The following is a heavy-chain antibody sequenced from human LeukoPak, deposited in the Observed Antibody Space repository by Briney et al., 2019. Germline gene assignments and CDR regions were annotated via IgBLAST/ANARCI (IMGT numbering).Heavy chain of an antibody. D-gene: IGHD3-10*01. Sequence: SETLSLTCTVYGGSFSGYYCTWIRQPPGKGLEWIGEINQSGGTNYNPSLKSRVTISVDTSKNQFSLQLTSVTAADTAVYFCARGALFGSAPLDYWGQGTLVTVSS. V-gene: IGHV4-34*01. J-gene: IGHJ4*02. CDR3: ARGALFGSAPLDY. CDR1: GGSFSGYY. CDR2: INQSGGT.